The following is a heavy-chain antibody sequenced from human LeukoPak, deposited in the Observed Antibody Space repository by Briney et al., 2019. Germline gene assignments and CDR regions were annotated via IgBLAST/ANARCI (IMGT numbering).Heavy chain of an antibody. J-gene: IGHJ2*01. V-gene: IGHV1-2*02. CDR3: ATSYYYGSGSHWYFDL. CDR1: GYTFTGYY. D-gene: IGHD3-10*01. Sequence: VASVKVSCKASGYTFTGYYMHWVRQAPGQGLEWMGWINPNSGGTNYAQKFQGRVTMTRDTSISTAYMELSRLRSDDTAVYYCATSYYYGSGSHWYFDLWGRGTLVTVSS. CDR2: INPNSGGT.